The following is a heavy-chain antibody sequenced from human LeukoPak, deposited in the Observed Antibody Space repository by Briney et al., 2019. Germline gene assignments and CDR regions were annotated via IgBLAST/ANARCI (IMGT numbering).Heavy chain of an antibody. CDR3: ARGPVGATGGLFDY. Sequence: SETLSLTCAVYGGSFSGYYWSWIRQPPGEGLEWIGEINHSGSTNYNPSLKSRVTISVDTSKNQFSLKLSSVTAADTAVYYCARGPVGATGGLFDYWGQGTLVTVSS. CDR2: INHSGST. D-gene: IGHD1-26*01. J-gene: IGHJ4*02. V-gene: IGHV4-34*01. CDR1: GGSFSGYY.